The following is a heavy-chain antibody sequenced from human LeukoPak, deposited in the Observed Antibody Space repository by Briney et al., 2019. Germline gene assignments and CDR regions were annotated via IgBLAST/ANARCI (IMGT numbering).Heavy chain of an antibody. D-gene: IGHD5-12*01. V-gene: IGHV5-51*01. Sequence: GGSLKISFKGSGYRFTSYWIGWVRPRPGKGVEGMGIIYPGDSDTRYSPSFQGQVTISADKSISTAYLQWSSLEASDTAMYYCARLGGATGQAHYWGQGTLVTVSS. CDR1: GYRFTSYW. J-gene: IGHJ4*02. CDR3: ARLGGATGQAHY. CDR2: IYPGDSDT.